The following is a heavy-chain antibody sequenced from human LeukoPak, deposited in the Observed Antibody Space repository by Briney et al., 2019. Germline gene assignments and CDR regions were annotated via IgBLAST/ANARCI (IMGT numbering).Heavy chain of an antibody. CDR2: ISGSGSRT. D-gene: IGHD6-25*01. V-gene: IGHV3-23*01. CDR1: GFTFSSYA. J-gene: IGHJ4*02. Sequence: GGSLRLSCAASGFTFSSYAMSWVRQAPGRGLEWVSAISGSGSRTYYADSVKGRFTISRDSSKSTMYLQMTSLTAEDTAVYYCAKGSGTSRPYYLDYWGRGTLVTVSS. CDR3: AKGSGTSRPYYLDY.